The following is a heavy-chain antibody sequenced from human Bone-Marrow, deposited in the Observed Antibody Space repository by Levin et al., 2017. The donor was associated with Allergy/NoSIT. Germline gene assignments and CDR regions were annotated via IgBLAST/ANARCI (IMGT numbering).Heavy chain of an antibody. CDR1: GFTFGDYG. Sequence: GESLKISCTASGFTFGDYGMSWFRQAPGKGLEWVGFIRGRGYGGTAEYAASVKGRFTLSRDDSKSIVYLQMDSLKTEDTAKYYCTRGPETYFDRGMDVWRQGTTVTVSS. V-gene: IGHV3-49*03. CDR2: IRGRGYGGTA. CDR3: TRGPETYFDRGMDV. J-gene: IGHJ6*02. D-gene: IGHD2/OR15-2a*01.